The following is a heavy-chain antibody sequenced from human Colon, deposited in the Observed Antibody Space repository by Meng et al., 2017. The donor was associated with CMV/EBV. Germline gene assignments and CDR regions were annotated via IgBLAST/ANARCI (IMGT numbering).Heavy chain of an antibody. J-gene: IGHJ4*02. CDR1: GFDFNFYA. CDR2: ISGNGINT. Sequence: GESLKISCAASGFDFNFYAMTWVRQAPGKGLEWVALISGNGINTYYADSVKGRFTISRDNSKNTLYLQMNSLRAEDTAVYYCAKGGNWRFWSFDYWGQGTLVTVSS. V-gene: IGHV3-23*01. CDR3: AKGGNWRFWSFDY. D-gene: IGHD3-3*01.